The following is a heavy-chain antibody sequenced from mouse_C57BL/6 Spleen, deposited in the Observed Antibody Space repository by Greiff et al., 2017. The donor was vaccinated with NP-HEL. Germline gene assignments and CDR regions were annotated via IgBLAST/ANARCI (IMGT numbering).Heavy chain of an antibody. CDR2: IDPETGGT. J-gene: IGHJ3*01. Sequence: VQLQQSGAELVRPGASVTLSCKASGYTFTNYEMHWVKQTPVHGLEWIGTIDPETGGTAYNQKFKGKAILTADKSSSIAYMELGSLTSEDAAVYYCTRGGVAWFAVGGQRTLVTVSA. CDR3: TRGGVAWFAV. D-gene: IGHD1-1*02. CDR1: GYTFTNYE. V-gene: IGHV1-15*01.